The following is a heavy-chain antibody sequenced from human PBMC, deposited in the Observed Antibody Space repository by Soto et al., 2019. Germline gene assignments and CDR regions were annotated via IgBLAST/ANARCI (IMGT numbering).Heavy chain of an antibody. CDR1: GFTFSSYS. V-gene: IGHV3-48*02. Sequence: GGSLRLSCAASGFTFSSYSMNWVRQDPGKGLEWVTYISSSSRTIYNADAVKGRFTISRDNAKNSLYLQRNSQRDEDTAVYYCARLITGNAFDIWGQGTMVTVSS. CDR3: ARLITGNAFDI. CDR2: ISSSSRTI. D-gene: IGHD6-13*01. J-gene: IGHJ3*02.